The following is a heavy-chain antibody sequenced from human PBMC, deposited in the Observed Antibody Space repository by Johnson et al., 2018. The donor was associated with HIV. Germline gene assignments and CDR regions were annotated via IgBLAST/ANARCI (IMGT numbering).Heavy chain of an antibody. V-gene: IGHV3-30*14. CDR3: ARASRSWYFAFDI. CDR1: GFTFSSYA. CDR2: ISYDGSNK. J-gene: IGHJ3*02. D-gene: IGHD6-13*01. Sequence: QVQLVESGVGVVQPGRSLRLSCAASGFTFSSYAMHWVRQAPGKGLEWVAVISYDGSNKYYADSVKGRFTISRDNSKNTLYLQMNSLRAEDTAVYYCARASRSWYFAFDIWGQGTMVTVSS.